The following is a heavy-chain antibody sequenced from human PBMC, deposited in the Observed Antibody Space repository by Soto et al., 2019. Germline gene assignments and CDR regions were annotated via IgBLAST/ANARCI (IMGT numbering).Heavy chain of an antibody. CDR2: IYPGDSDT. D-gene: IGHD3-10*01. Sequence: GESLKISCKGSGYSFTSYWIGWVRQMPGKGLEWMGIIYPGDSDTRYSPSFQGQVTISADKSISTAYLQWSSLKASDTAMYYCARLPITMVRGVIIPHYYYYMDVWGKGNTVTVSS. J-gene: IGHJ6*03. CDR3: ARLPITMVRGVIIPHYYYYMDV. CDR1: GYSFTSYW. V-gene: IGHV5-51*01.